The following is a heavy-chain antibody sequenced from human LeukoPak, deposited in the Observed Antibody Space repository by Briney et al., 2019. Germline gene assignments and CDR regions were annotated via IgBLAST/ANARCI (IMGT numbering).Heavy chain of an antibody. J-gene: IGHJ5*02. CDR3: AKVGSTMVRGVKASSWFDP. D-gene: IGHD3-10*01. CDR1: GFTFSDYY. CDR2: ISSSGSTI. V-gene: IGHV3-11*01. Sequence: PGGSLRLSCAASGFTFSDYYMSWIRQAPGKGLEWVSYISSSGSTIYYADAVKGTFPISRDNSKNTLYLQMNSLRAEDTAVYYCAKVGSTMVRGVKASSWFDPWGQGTLVTVSS.